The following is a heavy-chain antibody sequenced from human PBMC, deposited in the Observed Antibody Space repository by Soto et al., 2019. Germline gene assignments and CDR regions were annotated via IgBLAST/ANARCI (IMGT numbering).Heavy chain of an antibody. CDR1: GYTFTRYD. D-gene: IGHD6-19*01. Sequence: GASVKLSCKASGYTFTRYDINWVRQATGQGLEWMGWMNPNSGNTGYAQKFQGRVTMTRNTSISTAYMELSSLRSEDTAVYYCARANRGSGWSYYWGQGTLVTVSS. CDR3: ARANRGSGWSYY. J-gene: IGHJ4*01. CDR2: MNPNSGNT. V-gene: IGHV1-8*01.